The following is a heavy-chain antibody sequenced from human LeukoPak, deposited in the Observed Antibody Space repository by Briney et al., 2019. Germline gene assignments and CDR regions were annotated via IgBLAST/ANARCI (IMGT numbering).Heavy chain of an antibody. Sequence: ASVKVSCKASGYTFTGYYMHWVRQAPGQGLEWMGWINPNSGGTIYAQNFQGRVTMTTDTSTSTAYMELRSLRSDDTAVYYCARGGYSYGYVFDYWGQGTLVTVSS. J-gene: IGHJ4*02. CDR2: INPNSGGT. CDR1: GYTFTGYY. D-gene: IGHD5-18*01. V-gene: IGHV1-2*02. CDR3: ARGGYSYGYVFDY.